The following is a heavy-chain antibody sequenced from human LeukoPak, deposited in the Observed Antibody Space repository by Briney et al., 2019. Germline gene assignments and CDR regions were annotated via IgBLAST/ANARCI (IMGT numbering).Heavy chain of an antibody. D-gene: IGHD3-10*01. CDR2: ISYDRSNK. CDR3: ARDLEPQELLWFGGFDY. CDR1: GFTFSDYY. Sequence: GGSLRLSCAASGFTFSDYYMSWIRQAPGKGLEWVAVISYDRSNKYYADSVKGRFTISRDNSKNTLYLQMNSLRAEDTAVYYCARDLEPQELLWFGGFDYWGQGTLVTVSS. V-gene: IGHV3-30-3*01. J-gene: IGHJ4*02.